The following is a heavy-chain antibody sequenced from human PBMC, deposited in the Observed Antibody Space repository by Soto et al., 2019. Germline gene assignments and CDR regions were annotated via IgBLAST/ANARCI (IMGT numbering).Heavy chain of an antibody. CDR1: GFTFDDYA. CDR2: MSWDSGTI. V-gene: IGHV3-9*01. Sequence: EVQLVESGGGLVQPGRSLRLSCAASGFTFDDYAMHWVRQAPGKGLEWVSGMSWDSGTIGYADSVKGRFTISRDNSKNPIYVQRHSLRAEDTALYSCAKRVALDDAFDIWGQGTMVTASS. J-gene: IGHJ3*02. CDR3: AKRVALDDAFDI. D-gene: IGHD2-15*01.